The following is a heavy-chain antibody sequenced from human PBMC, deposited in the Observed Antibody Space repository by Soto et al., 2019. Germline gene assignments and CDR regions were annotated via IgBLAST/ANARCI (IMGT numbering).Heavy chain of an antibody. CDR1: GVSISSDNG. CDR2: IYHTGGT. Sequence: QVQLQESGPGLVKPSGPLSLTCAVSGVSISSDNGWSWVRQPPGKGLQWMGEIYHTGGTFYNPSRRSRVTVSSAKSNNQFPLRLTSVTAADTAVYYCAKNTCYGGYCDTACKIWGQGTTVTVSP. CDR3: AKNTCYGGYCDTACKI. D-gene: IGHD2-21*01. V-gene: IGHV4-4*02. J-gene: IGHJ3*02.